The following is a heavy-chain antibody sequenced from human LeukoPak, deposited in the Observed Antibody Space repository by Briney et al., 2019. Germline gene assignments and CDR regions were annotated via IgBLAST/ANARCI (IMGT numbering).Heavy chain of an antibody. CDR3: AKYGENSLFDY. CDR1: GFTFGSYA. J-gene: IGHJ4*02. D-gene: IGHD7-27*01. Sequence: GGSLRLSCAASGFTFGSYAMTWVRQAPGKGLEWVSSVVGSGGTTYYADSVKGRFTISRDNSKNTLYLQMNSLRAEDTALYYCAKYGENSLFDYWGQGTLVTVSS. V-gene: IGHV3-23*01. CDR2: VVGSGGTT.